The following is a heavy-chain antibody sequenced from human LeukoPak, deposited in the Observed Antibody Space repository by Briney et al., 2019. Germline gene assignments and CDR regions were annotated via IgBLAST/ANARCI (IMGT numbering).Heavy chain of an antibody. Sequence: GGSLRLSCAASGFTFDDYAMHWVRHAPGKGLEWISLISWDGGRTYFADSVKGRFTISRDNSKNSLDLQMDSLRAEDTALYYCAKDHCSSGSCFPDYWGQGSLVTVSS. V-gene: IGHV3-43D*03. CDR2: ISWDGGRT. D-gene: IGHD2-15*01. CDR1: GFTFDDYA. J-gene: IGHJ4*02. CDR3: AKDHCSSGSCFPDY.